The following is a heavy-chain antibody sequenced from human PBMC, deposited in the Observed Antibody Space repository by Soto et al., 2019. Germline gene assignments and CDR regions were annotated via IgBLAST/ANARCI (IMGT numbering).Heavy chain of an antibody. V-gene: IGHV6-1*01. CDR1: GDSVSSNSAA. D-gene: IGHD6-6*01. J-gene: IGHJ6*02. CDR3: ARDRIAARRYYCYGMDV. CDR2: TYYRSKWYN. Sequence: PSQTLSLTCAISGDSVSSNSAAWNWIRQSPSRGLEWLGRTYYRSKWYNDYAVSVKSRITINPDTSKNQFSLQLNSVTPEDTAVYYCARDRIAARRYYCYGMDVWSQGTTVTVSS.